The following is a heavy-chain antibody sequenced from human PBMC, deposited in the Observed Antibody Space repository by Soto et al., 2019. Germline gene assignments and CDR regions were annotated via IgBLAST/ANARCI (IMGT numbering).Heavy chain of an antibody. CDR3: AREPLEALFFPYWFDY. CDR2: IYYSGST. J-gene: IGHJ4*02. D-gene: IGHD2-21*01. Sequence: QLQLQESGPGLVKPSETLSLTCTVSGGSISSSSYYWGWIRQPPGKGLEWIGSIYYSGSTYYNPSLKSRVTISVDTSKNQFSLKLSSVTAADTAVYYCAREPLEALFFPYWFDYWGQGTLVTVSS. V-gene: IGHV4-39*02. CDR1: GGSISSSSYY.